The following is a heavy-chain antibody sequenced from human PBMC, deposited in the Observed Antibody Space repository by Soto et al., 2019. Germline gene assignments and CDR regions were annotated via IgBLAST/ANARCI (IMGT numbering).Heavy chain of an antibody. CDR2: VSWNSGNI. D-gene: IGHD2-21*01. CDR3: AKTRDLGKCGECPDNVPFDP. Sequence: PGSSLRLSCSGSVFTCGDYAMHWFRLAPGKGLEWVSGVSWNSGNISYADSVRGRFTISRDNAKNSVHLQMNSLRGDDTALYYCAKTRDLGKCGECPDNVPFDPWGQGPLVTVSS. J-gene: IGHJ5*02. CDR1: VFTCGDYA. V-gene: IGHV3-9*01.